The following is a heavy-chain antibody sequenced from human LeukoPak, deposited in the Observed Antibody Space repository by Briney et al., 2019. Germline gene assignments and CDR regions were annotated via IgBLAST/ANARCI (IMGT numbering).Heavy chain of an antibody. CDR2: INPSSGSI. Sequence: ASVKVSCKASGYTFTSYYMHWVRQAPGQGLEWMGIINPSSGSISYAQKFQGRVTMTRDTSTSTVYMELSSLRSEDTAVYYCARDGEMYYYDSSGCSDYWGQGTLVTVSS. V-gene: IGHV1-46*01. D-gene: IGHD3-22*01. CDR3: ARDGEMYYYDSSGCSDY. J-gene: IGHJ4*02. CDR1: GYTFTSYY.